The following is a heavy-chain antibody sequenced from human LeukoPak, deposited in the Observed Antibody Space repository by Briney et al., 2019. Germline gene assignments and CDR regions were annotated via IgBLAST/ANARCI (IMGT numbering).Heavy chain of an antibody. CDR1: GFPFDNYA. V-gene: IGHV3-9*01. D-gene: IGHD3-10*01. J-gene: IGHJ4*02. Sequence: GRSLRLSCAASGFPFDNYAMHWVRQVPGKGLEWVSAISGRSGSIDYADSVRGRFTISRDNVKNSLYLQMSSLRTEDTALYYCAKDDYLDYYGSGSYHIDYWGLGTLVTVSS. CDR2: ISGRSGSI. CDR3: AKDDYLDYYGSGSYHIDY.